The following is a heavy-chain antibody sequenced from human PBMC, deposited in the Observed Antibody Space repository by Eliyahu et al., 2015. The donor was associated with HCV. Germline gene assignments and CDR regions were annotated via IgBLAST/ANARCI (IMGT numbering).Heavy chain of an antibody. D-gene: IGHD6-19*01. CDR1: GGSITSYY. V-gene: IGHV4-59*01. CDR2: IHYSGST. CDR3: ASGGGGIAVAGTGGWFDP. Sequence: ETLSLTCIVSGGSITSYYWSWIRQPPGKGLEWIGYIHYSGSTNSNPSLKSRATISLDTSKNQXSLKLTSXTAXDTAIYXXASGGGGIAVAGTGGWFDPWGQGTLVTVSS. J-gene: IGHJ5*02.